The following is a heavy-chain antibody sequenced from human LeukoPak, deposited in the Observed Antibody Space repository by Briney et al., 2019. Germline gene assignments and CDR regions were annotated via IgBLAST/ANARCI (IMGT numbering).Heavy chain of an antibody. J-gene: IGHJ6*03. D-gene: IGHD5-24*01. CDR3: AREGDGYGYYYYMDV. CDR1: GGSISSYY. Sequence: SETLSLTCTVSGGSISSYYWSWIRQPAGKGLEWIGRIYTSGSTNYNPSLKSRVTMSVDTSKNQFSLKLSSVTAADTAVYYCAREGDGYGYYYYMDVWGKGTTVTVSS. CDR2: IYTSGST. V-gene: IGHV4-4*07.